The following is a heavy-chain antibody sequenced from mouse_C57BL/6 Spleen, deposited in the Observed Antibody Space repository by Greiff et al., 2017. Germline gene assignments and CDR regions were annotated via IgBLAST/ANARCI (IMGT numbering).Heavy chain of an antibody. CDR3: TRGSYSSWFAY. CDR2: IDPENGAT. J-gene: IGHJ3*01. CDR1: GFNIKDDY. V-gene: IGHV14-4*01. Sequence: EVQLQQSGAELVRPGASVKLSCTASGFNIKDDYMHWVKQRPEQGLEWIGWIDPENGATEYASKFQGKATLSEDTSSNTAYLQLSSLTSEDTAVYYGTRGSYSSWFAYWGQGTLVTVSA. D-gene: IGHD2-12*01.